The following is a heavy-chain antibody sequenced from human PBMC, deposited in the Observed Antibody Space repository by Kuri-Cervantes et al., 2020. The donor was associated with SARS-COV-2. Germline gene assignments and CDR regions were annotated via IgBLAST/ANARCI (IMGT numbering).Heavy chain of an antibody. D-gene: IGHD3-10*01. Sequence: SETLSLTCTVSGGSISSSSYYWGWIRQPPGKGLEWIGSIYYSGSTYYNPSLKSRVTISVDTSKNQFSLKLSSVTAADTAVYYCARTQYSGPFDYWGQGTLVTVSS. J-gene: IGHJ4*02. CDR1: GGSISSSSYY. V-gene: IGHV4-39*07. CDR3: ARTQYSGPFDY. CDR2: IYYSGST.